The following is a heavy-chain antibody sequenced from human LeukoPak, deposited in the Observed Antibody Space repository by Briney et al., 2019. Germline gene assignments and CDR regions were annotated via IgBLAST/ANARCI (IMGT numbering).Heavy chain of an antibody. J-gene: IGHJ4*02. CDR3: AKDQEAYYDSSFDY. CDR2: ISYDGSNK. Sequence: GGSLRLSCAASGFTFSSYAMHWVRQAPGKGLEWVAVISYDGSNKYYADSAKGRFTISRDNSKNTLYLQMNSLRAEDTAVYYCAKDQEAYYDSSFDYWGQGTLVTVSS. CDR1: GFTFSSYA. V-gene: IGHV3-30*04. D-gene: IGHD3-22*01.